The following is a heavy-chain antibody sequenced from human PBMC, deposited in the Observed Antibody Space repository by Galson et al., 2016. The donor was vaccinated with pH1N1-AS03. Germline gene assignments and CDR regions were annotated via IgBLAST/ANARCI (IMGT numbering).Heavy chain of an antibody. CDR2: IIPILGIT. Sequence: SLKLSCTASGDTFSNYTFNWLRQAPGKGLEWLGRIIPILGITNYAQRFQDRVTITEDKSTTSAYMEMSSLRSEDTAMYFCATGDLGSYCFYPWGQGTLVTVSS. CDR1: GDTFSNYT. J-gene: IGHJ5*01. CDR3: ATGDLGSYCFYP. V-gene: IGHV1-69*02. D-gene: IGHD3-10*01.